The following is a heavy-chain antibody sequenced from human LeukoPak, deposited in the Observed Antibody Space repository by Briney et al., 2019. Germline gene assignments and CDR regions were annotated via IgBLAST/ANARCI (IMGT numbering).Heavy chain of an antibody. D-gene: IGHD6-13*01. CDR2: ISSGGATT. J-gene: IGHJ4*02. CDR3: ARVGSIAAAGTPDY. V-gene: IGHV3-23*01. Sequence: GGSLRLSCAASGFTFNNYAMSWVRQAPGKGLEWVSSISSGGATTWYADSAKGRFTISRDNSQSTLYLQMNGLRAEDTAVYYCARVGSIAAAGTPDYWGQGTLVTVSS. CDR1: GFTFNNYA.